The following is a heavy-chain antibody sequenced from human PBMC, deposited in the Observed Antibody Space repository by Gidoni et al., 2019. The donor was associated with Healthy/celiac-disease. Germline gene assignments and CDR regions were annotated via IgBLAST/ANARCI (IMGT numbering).Heavy chain of an antibody. CDR1: GFTFSSYG. V-gene: IGHV3-33*01. CDR3: ARTFDGYSGYDLADY. D-gene: IGHD5-12*01. Sequence: QVQLVASGGGVVQPGRSLRLSCAASGFTFSSYGMHWVRQAPGKGLEWVAVIWYDGSNKYYADSVKGRFTISRDNSKNTLYLQMNSLRAEDTAVYYCARTFDGYSGYDLADYWGQGTLVTVSS. J-gene: IGHJ4*02. CDR2: IWYDGSNK.